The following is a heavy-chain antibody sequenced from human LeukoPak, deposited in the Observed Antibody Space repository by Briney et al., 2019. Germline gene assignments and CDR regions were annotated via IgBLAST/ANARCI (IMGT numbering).Heavy chain of an antibody. Sequence: PGRSLRLSCAASGFTFSSYAMHWVRQAPGKGLEWVAVISYDGSNKYYADSVKGRFTISRDNSKNTLYLQMNSLRAEDTAVYYCARAYSSGWYGEDYFDYWGQGTLVTVSS. CDR3: ARAYSSGWYGEDYFDY. CDR1: GFTFSSYA. CDR2: ISYDGSNK. J-gene: IGHJ4*02. D-gene: IGHD6-19*01. V-gene: IGHV3-30-3*01.